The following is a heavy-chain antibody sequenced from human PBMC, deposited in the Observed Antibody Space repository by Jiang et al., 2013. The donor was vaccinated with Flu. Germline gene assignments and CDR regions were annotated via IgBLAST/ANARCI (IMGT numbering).Heavy chain of an antibody. CDR1: GFTFSSYG. V-gene: IGHV3-30*02. CDR3: AKTLELLLPYYYMDV. Sequence: GGGVVQPGGSLRLSCAASGFTFSSYGMHWVRQAPGKGLEWVAFIRYDGSNKYYADSVKGRFTISRDNSKNTLYLQMNSLRAEDTAVYYCAKTLELLLPYYYMDVWGKGTTVTVSS. CDR2: IRYDGSNK. D-gene: IGHD2-15*01. J-gene: IGHJ6*03.